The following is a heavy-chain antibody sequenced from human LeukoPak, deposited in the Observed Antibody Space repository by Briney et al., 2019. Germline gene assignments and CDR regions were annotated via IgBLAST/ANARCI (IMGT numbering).Heavy chain of an antibody. D-gene: IGHD2-21*01. CDR2: ISYDGSNK. Sequence: GGSLRLSCAASGFTFSSYGMHWVRQAPGKGLEWVAVISYDGSNKYYADSVKGRFTISRDNSKNTLYLQMNSLRAEDTAVYYCARDILQDIVVVMYYWGQGTLVTVSS. CDR3: ARDILQDIVVVMYY. J-gene: IGHJ4*02. V-gene: IGHV3-30*19. CDR1: GFTFSSYG.